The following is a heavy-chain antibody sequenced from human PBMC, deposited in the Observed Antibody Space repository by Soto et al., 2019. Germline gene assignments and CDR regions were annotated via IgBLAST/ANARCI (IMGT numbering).Heavy chain of an antibody. D-gene: IGHD1-26*01. CDR1: GFTFSSYG. J-gene: IGHJ6*02. CDR2: ISYDGSNK. CDR3: AKDRGGSYRNYYYYGMDV. Sequence: QVQLVESGGGVVQPGRSLRLSCAASGFTFSSYGMHWVRQAPGKGLEWVAVISYDGSNKYYADSVKGRFTISRDNSKNTLYLQMNSLRAEDTAVYYCAKDRGGSYRNYYYYGMDVWGQGTKVTVSS. V-gene: IGHV3-30*18.